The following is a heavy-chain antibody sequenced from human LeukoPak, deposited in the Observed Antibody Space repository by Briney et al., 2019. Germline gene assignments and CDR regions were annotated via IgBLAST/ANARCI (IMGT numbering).Heavy chain of an antibody. CDR2: IIPIFGIA. CDR3: ARARRAEYSSGWYWFDP. J-gene: IGHJ5*02. CDR1: GGTFSSYA. D-gene: IGHD6-19*01. Sequence: SVKVSCKASGGTFSSYAISWVRQAPGQGLEWMGRIIPIFGIANYAQKFQGRVTITADKSTSTAYMELSSLRSEDTAVYYCARARRAEYSSGWYWFDPWGQGTLVTVSS. V-gene: IGHV1-69*04.